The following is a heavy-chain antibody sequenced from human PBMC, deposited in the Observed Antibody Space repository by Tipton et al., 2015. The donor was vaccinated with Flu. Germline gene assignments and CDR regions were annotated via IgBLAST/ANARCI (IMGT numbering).Heavy chain of an antibody. V-gene: IGHV4-59*01. Sequence: TLSLPCTVSGGSISSYYWSWIRQPPGKGLEWIGYIYYSGSTNYNPSLKSRVTISVDTSKNQFSLKLSSVTAADTAVYYCARGGYYDILTGYYMNGMDVWGQGTTVTVSS. CDR2: IYYSGST. J-gene: IGHJ6*02. CDR3: ARGGYYDILTGYYMNGMDV. D-gene: IGHD3-9*01. CDR1: GGSISSYY.